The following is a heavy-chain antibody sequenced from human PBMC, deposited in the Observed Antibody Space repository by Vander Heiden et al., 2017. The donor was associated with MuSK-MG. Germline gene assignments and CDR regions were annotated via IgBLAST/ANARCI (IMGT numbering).Heavy chain of an antibody. Sequence: QVQLVESGGGVVQPGRSLRLPCAASGFTFSTYTMHWVRQAPGKGLEWVALISHDGSNKYYEDSVKGRFTISRDNSKSTLSLQMNSLRVEDAAVYYCARAEFLGYCSGGSCYSGGRMDVWGQGTTVTVSS. CDR1: GFTFSTYT. D-gene: IGHD2-15*01. CDR2: ISHDGSNK. CDR3: ARAEFLGYCSGGSCYSGGRMDV. J-gene: IGHJ6*02. V-gene: IGHV3-30*04.